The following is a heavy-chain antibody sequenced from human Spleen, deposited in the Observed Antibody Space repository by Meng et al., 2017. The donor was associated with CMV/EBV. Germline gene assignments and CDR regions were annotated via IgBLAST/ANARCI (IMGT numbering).Heavy chain of an antibody. CDR3: ARVLDYIFDY. CDR1: GESISSGDHY. CDR2: IYYSGST. V-gene: IGHV4-39*07. J-gene: IGHJ4*02. Sequence: QGQPKEGGPGVVKPSQTRSLTCTGAGESISSGDHYWSWIRQPPGKGLQWIGTIYYSGSTYYNPSLKSRVTISVDTSKNQFSLKLTSVTAADTAVYSCARVLDYIFDYWGQGTLVTVSS. D-gene: IGHD3/OR15-3a*01.